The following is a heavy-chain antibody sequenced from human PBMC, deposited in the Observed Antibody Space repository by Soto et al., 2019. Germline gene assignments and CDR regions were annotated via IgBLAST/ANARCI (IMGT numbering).Heavy chain of an antibody. V-gene: IGHV3-21*01. Sequence: GGSLRLSCAASGFTFISYSINFVRQAPCKWLEWVSSISSSSSYIYYADSVKGRFTISRDNAKNSLYLQMNSLRAEDTAVYYCARDRTTGTTHFDYWGQGTLVTVSS. CDR3: ARDRTTGTTHFDY. CDR1: GFTFISYS. CDR2: ISSSSSYI. D-gene: IGHD1-1*01. J-gene: IGHJ4*02.